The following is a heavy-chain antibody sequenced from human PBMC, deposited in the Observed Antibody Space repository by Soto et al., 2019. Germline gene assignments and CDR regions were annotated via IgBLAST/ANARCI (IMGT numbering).Heavy chain of an antibody. D-gene: IGHD1-26*01. CDR2: FSYSGTS. CDR1: GGSISSFY. J-gene: IGHJ6*02. V-gene: IGHV4-59*12. CDR3: ASGTEVSPSWDV. Sequence: SETLSLTCTVSGGSISSFYWSWIRQPPGKGLEWIGYFSYSGTSNYNPSLKSRVTISVDTSKNQFSLKLNSVTAADTAVYYCASGTEVSPSWDVWGQGTTVTVSS.